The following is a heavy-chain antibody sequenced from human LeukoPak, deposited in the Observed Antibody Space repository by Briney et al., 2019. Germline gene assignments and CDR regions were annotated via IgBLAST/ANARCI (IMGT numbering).Heavy chain of an antibody. V-gene: IGHV3-73*01. J-gene: IGHJ4*02. Sequence: PVGSLKLSCAASGFTFSGSAMHWVRQASGKGLEWVGRIRSKANSYATAYAASVKGRFTISRDDSKNTAYLQMNSLKTEDTAVYYCTSPGIAARPGSRQGFDYWGQGTLVTVSS. CDR3: TSPGIAARPGSRQGFDY. CDR2: IRSKANSYAT. D-gene: IGHD6-6*01. CDR1: GFTFSGSA.